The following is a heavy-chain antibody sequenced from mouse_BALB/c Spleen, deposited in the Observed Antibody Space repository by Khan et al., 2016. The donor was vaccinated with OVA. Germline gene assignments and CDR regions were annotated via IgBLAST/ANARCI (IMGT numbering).Heavy chain of an antibody. J-gene: IGHJ2*01. V-gene: IGHV1-76*01. D-gene: IGHD1-1*01. CDR2: TYPGTGNT. CDR3: ARDYGSTYYFDY. Sequence: QVQLKQSGADLVRPGASVKLFCKTSGYIFTSYWSHWVKQRSGQGLEWIARTYPGTGNTYYNEKFKGKATLTADKSSTTAYMQLSSLKSEDSAVYFCARDYGSTYYFDYWGQGTTLTVSS. CDR1: GYIFTSYW.